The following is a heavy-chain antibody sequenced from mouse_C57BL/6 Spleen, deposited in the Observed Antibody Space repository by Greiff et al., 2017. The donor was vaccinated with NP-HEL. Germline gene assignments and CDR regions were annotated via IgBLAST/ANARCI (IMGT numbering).Heavy chain of an antibody. CDR3: ARGGGNYFAWFSY. V-gene: IGHV1-64*01. CDR1: GYTFTSYW. CDR2: IHPNSGST. D-gene: IGHD2-1*01. Sequence: VQLQQPGAELVKPGASVKLSCKASGYTFTSYWMHWVKQRPGQGLEWIGMIHPNSGSTNYNEKFKSKATLTVDKSSSTAYMQLSSLTSEDSAVYYFARGGGNYFAWFSYWGQGTLVTVSA. J-gene: IGHJ3*01.